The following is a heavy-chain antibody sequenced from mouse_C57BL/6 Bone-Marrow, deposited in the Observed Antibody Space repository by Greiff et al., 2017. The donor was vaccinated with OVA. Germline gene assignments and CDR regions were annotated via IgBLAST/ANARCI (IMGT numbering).Heavy chain of an antibody. CDR1: GFPFSDFY. CDR2: SRNKANDYTT. Sequence: EVKVVESGGGLVQSGRSLRLSCATSGFPFSDFYMEWVRQAPGKGLEWIAASRNKANDYTTEYSASVKGRFIVSRDTSQSILYLQMNALRAEDTAIYYCARGYYYGSSYNYAMDYWGQGTSVTVSS. V-gene: IGHV7-1*01. CDR3: ARGYYYGSSYNYAMDY. J-gene: IGHJ4*01. D-gene: IGHD1-1*01.